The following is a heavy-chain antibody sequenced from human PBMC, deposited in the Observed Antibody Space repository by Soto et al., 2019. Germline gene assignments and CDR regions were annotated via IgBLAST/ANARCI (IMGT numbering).Heavy chain of an antibody. J-gene: IGHJ5*02. CDR3: ARGRGRYSSGWSWFDP. CDR2: IFQSGST. Sequence: SETLSLTCGVSGGTIRSPDWWAWVRQPPGKGLEWIGEIFQSGSTNYTPSLESRVTISVDKSKNQFSLTLTPVTAADTAVYFCARGRGRYSSGWSWFDPWGQGILVTVSS. CDR1: GGTIRSPDW. D-gene: IGHD6-19*01. V-gene: IGHV4-4*02.